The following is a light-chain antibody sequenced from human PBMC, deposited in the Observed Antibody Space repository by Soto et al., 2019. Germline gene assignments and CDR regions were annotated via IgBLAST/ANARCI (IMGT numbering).Light chain of an antibody. CDR2: GAS. J-gene: IGKJ3*01. CDR3: QQYGSSSVT. CDR1: QSVSSSY. Sequence: EHVLTQSPGTLSLSPGERATLSCRASQSVSSSYLAWYQQKPGQAPRLLIYGASSRATGIPDRFSGSGSGTDFTLTISRLEPEDFAVYYCQQYGSSSVTFGPGTKVHIK. V-gene: IGKV3-20*01.